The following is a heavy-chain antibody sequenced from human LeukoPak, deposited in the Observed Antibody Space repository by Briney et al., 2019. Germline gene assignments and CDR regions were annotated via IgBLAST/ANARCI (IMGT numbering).Heavy chain of an antibody. CDR3: ARRLTQYDCFDP. CDR2: TYYRSTWYN. V-gene: IGHV6-1*01. J-gene: IGHJ5*02. D-gene: IGHD2-2*01. Sequence: SQTLSLTCAISGDSVSSNSVSWNWIRQSPSRGLEWLGRTYYRSTWYNDYAVSVRGRITVNPDTSKNQFSLHLNSVTPEDTAVYYCARRLTQYDCFDPWGQGILVTVSS. CDR1: GDSVSSNSVS.